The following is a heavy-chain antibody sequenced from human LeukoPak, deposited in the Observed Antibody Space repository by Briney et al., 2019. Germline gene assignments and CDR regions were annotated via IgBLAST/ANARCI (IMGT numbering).Heavy chain of an antibody. Sequence: GASVKVSCKASGYTFTGYYMHWVRQAPGQGLEWMGWINPNSGGTNYAQKLQGRVTMTTDTSTSTAYMELRSLRSDDTAVYYCARDSPDYDILTGYIPPVDYWGQGTLVTVSS. CDR2: INPNSGGT. D-gene: IGHD3-9*01. V-gene: IGHV1-2*02. CDR1: GYTFTGYY. J-gene: IGHJ4*02. CDR3: ARDSPDYDILTGYIPPVDY.